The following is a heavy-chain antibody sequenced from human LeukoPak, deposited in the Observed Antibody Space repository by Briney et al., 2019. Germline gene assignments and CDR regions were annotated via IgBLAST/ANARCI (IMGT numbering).Heavy chain of an antibody. CDR3: ARVWRKSSGWYVGGY. J-gene: IGHJ4*02. Sequence: ASVKVSRKASGYTFTSYDINWVRQATGQGLEWMGWMNPNSGNTGYAQKFQGRVTMTRNTSISTAYMELSSLRSEDTAVYYCARVWRKSSGWYVGGYWGQGTLVTVSS. CDR2: MNPNSGNT. V-gene: IGHV1-8*01. CDR1: GYTFTSYD. D-gene: IGHD6-19*01.